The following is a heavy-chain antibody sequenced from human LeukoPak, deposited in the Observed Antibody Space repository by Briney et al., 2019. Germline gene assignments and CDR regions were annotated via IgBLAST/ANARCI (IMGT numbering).Heavy chain of an antibody. CDR1: GFTFSGYA. Sequence: PGGSPRLSCAGAGFTFSGYAMTWVRQAPGKGLEWISYIHETSSPIFYADSVKGRFTVSRDNAKKSLYPQMNNLRAEDTAVYYCARGLGSSWLYLWGQGTLVTVPS. CDR2: IHETSSPI. J-gene: IGHJ5*02. D-gene: IGHD6-13*01. V-gene: IGHV3-48*01. CDR3: ARGLGSSWLYL.